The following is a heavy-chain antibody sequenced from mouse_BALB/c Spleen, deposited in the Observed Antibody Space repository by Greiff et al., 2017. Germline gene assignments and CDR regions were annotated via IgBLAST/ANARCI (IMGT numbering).Heavy chain of an antibody. D-gene: IGHD3-3*01. Sequence: EVKLQESGGGLVQPGGSRKLSCAASGFTFSSFGMHWVRQAPEKGLEWVAYISSGSSTIYYADTVKGRFTISRDNPKNTLFLQMTSLRSEDTAMYYCARGDIHWYFDVWGAGTTVTVSS. V-gene: IGHV5-17*02. CDR1: GFTFSSFG. J-gene: IGHJ1*01. CDR2: ISSGSSTI. CDR3: ARGDIHWYFDV.